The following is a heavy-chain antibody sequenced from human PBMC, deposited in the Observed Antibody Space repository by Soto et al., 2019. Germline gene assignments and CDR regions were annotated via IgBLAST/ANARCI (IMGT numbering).Heavy chain of an antibody. CDR2: INAGNGNT. CDR3: ARDWSRGYYYYMDV. D-gene: IGHD3-3*01. CDR1: GYTFTIYA. J-gene: IGHJ6*03. V-gene: IGHV1-3*01. Sequence: ASVKVSCKASGYTFTIYAMHWVRQAPGQRLEWMGWINAGNGNTKYSQKFQGRVTITRDTSASTAYMELSSLRSEDTAVYYCARDWSRGYYYYMDVWGQGTTVTVSS.